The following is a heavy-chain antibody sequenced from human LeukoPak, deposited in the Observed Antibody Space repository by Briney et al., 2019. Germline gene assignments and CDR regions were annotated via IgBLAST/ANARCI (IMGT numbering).Heavy chain of an antibody. CDR3: AKDASHFGDYYFDY. D-gene: IGHD2-21*02. CDR1: GFAFSSYA. V-gene: IGHV3-30-3*01. J-gene: IGHJ4*02. CDR2: ISYDGRIK. Sequence: PGGSLRLSCAASGFAFSSYAIHWVRQAPGKGLEWVSFISYDGRIKYYADSVKGRFTISRDNSKNTLYLQMNSLRAEDTAVYYCAKDASHFGDYYFDYWGQGTLVTVSS.